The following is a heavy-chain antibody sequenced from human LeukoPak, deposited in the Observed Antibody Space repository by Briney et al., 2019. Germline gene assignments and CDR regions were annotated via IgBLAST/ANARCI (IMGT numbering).Heavy chain of an antibody. Sequence: TGGSLRLSCTASGFTFGDYAMSWFRQAPGKGLEWVGFIRSKAYGGTTEYAASVKGRFTISRDDSKSIAYLQMNSLKTEDTAVYYCTRAVMITFGGVIVPPDYWGQGTLVTVSS. CDR2: IRSKAYGGTT. D-gene: IGHD3-16*02. V-gene: IGHV3-49*03. J-gene: IGHJ4*02. CDR1: GFTFGDYA. CDR3: TRAVMITFGGVIVPPDY.